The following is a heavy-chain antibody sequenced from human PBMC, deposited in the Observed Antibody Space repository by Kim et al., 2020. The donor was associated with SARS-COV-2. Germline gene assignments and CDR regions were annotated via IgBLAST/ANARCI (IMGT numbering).Heavy chain of an antibody. CDR2: INGGGGTT. Sequence: GGSLRLSCAASGFTFSNYGMSWVRQAPGKGLEWVSAINGGGGTTYCADSVRGRFTISRDNSENTLYLQMNSLRVEDTAVYYCAQDGQVGTWWGGVRWGQGTLVTVSS. CDR3: AQDGQVGTWWGGVR. CDR1: GFTFSNYG. J-gene: IGHJ4*02. D-gene: IGHD3-16*01. V-gene: IGHV3-23*01.